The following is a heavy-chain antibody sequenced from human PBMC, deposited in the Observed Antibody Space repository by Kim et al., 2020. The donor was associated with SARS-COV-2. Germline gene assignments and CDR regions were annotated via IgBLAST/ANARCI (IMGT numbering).Heavy chain of an antibody. J-gene: IGHJ4*02. Sequence: TICDAATVKGRFTISRDNAKTSLYLQMNSLSDEDTAVYYCARRRDGYDFYWGQGTLVTVSS. CDR2: TI. D-gene: IGHD5-12*01. V-gene: IGHV3-48*02. CDR3: ARRRDGYDFY.